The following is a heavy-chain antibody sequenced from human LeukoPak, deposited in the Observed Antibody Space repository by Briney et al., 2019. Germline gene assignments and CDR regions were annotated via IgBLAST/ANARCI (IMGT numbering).Heavy chain of an antibody. CDR3: ARQFGMVATGIDY. CDR1: GGSISSTNYY. D-gene: IGHD5-12*01. J-gene: IGHJ4*02. CDR2: INHSGST. Sequence: SETLSLTCTVSGGSISSTNYYWGWIRQPPGKGLEWIGEINHSGSTNYNPSLKSRVTISVDTSKNQFSLKLSSVTAADTAVYYCARQFGMVATGIDYWGQGTLVTVSS. V-gene: IGHV4-39*01.